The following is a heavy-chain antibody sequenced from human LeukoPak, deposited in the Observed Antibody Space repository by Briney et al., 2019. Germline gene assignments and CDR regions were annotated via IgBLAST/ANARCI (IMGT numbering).Heavy chain of an antibody. V-gene: IGHV1-69*04. D-gene: IGHD2-21*02. CDR1: GGTFSSYA. CDR3: ARVPCGGDCDLYYFDY. J-gene: IGHJ4*02. CDR2: IIPILGIA. Sequence: SVKVSCKASGGTFSSYAISWVRQAPGQGLEWMGRIIPILGIANCAQKFQGRVTITADKSTSTAYMELSSLRSEDTAVYYCARVPCGGDCDLYYFDYWGQGTLVTVSS.